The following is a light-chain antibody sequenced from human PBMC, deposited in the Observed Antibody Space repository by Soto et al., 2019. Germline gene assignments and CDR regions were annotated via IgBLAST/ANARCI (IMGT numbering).Light chain of an antibody. Sequence: EIVLTQSPATLSLSPGERATLSCRASQSLSSNLAWYQQRRGQAPRLLIYDASRRATGIPARFSGSGSGTDFTLSISSLEPEDFAVYYCQQRSDWPRTFGGGTKVEIK. CDR3: QQRSDWPRT. V-gene: IGKV3-11*01. CDR1: QSLSSN. J-gene: IGKJ4*01. CDR2: DAS.